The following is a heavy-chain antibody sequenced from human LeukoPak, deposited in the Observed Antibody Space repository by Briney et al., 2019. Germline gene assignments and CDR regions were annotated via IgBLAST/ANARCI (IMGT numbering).Heavy chain of an antibody. V-gene: IGHV3-7*01. D-gene: IGHD3-22*01. CDR3: ARGLQIGVNY. J-gene: IGHJ4*02. Sequence: GESLRLSCAASGFTFTTYWMSWVRQLPGKGLEWVANIKQDGSEKYYVDSVKGRFTISRDNAKNSLYLQMNSLRAEDTAVYYCARGLQIGVNYWGQGTLVTVSS. CDR2: IKQDGSEK. CDR1: GFTFTTYW.